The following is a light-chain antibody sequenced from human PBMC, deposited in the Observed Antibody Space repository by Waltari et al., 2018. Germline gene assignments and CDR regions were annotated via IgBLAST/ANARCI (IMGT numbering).Light chain of an antibody. CDR3: LQYNSHPWT. CDR1: QGINTY. Sequence: DIQMTQSPSSLSASAGDTVTITCRASQGINTYLNWYQQKPGKTPKRLIYGASSLESGVPSRFSGSGSGTDFTLIISSLQPEDFATYYCLQYNSHPWTFGQGTKVEIK. J-gene: IGKJ1*01. V-gene: IGKV1-17*01. CDR2: GAS.